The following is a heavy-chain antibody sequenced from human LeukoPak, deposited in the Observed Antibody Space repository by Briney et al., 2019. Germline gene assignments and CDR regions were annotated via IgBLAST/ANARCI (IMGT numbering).Heavy chain of an antibody. Sequence: GGSLRLSCAASGFTFSSYSMNWVRQAPGKGLEWVAFSRDDGNSESYADSVKGRFTISRDNSKNTLSLQMNSLRPEDTAVYYCAKDFWSGDYAGYWGRGALVTVSS. CDR2: SRDDGNSE. CDR1: GFTFSSYS. CDR3: AKDFWSGDYAGY. J-gene: IGHJ4*02. V-gene: IGHV3-30*02. D-gene: IGHD3-3*01.